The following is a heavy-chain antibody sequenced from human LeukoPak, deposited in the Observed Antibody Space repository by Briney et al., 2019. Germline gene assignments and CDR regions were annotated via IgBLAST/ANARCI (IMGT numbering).Heavy chain of an antibody. D-gene: IGHD3-22*01. CDR2: IYYSGST. V-gene: IGHV4-39*07. J-gene: IGHJ3*02. Sequence: PSETLSLTCTVSGGSISSSSYYWGWIRQPPGKGLEWIGSIYYSGSTYYNPSLKSRVTISVDTSKNQFSLKLSSVTAADTAVYYCARGPRYYDDSGFHYGVFDIWGQGTVVTVSS. CDR1: GGSISSSSYY. CDR3: ARGPRYYDDSGFHYGVFDI.